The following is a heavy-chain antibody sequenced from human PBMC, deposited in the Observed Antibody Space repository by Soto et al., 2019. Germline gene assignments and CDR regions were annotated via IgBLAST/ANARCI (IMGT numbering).Heavy chain of an antibody. D-gene: IGHD2-15*01. CDR2: INPNSGNT. CDR1: GYTFTVYY. V-gene: IGHV1-8*02. Sequence: ASVKVSCKASGYTFTVYYMPWVRQAPGQGLEWMGWINPNSGNTGYAQKFQGRVTVTRNTSISTAYMELSSLRSEDTAVYYCARGILSPLYYYYYMDVWGKGTTVTVSS. CDR3: ARGILSPLYYYYYMDV. J-gene: IGHJ6*03.